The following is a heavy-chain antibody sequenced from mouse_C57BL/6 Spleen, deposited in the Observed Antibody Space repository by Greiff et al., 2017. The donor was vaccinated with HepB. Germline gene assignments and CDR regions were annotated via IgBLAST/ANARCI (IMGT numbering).Heavy chain of an antibody. J-gene: IGHJ4*01. D-gene: IGHD2-4*01. CDR3: TGWYDSYYYAMDY. CDR1: GFTFSNYW. Sequence: VQRVESGGGLVQPGGSMKLSCVASGFTFSNYWMNWVRQSPEKGLEWVAQIRLKSDNYATHYAESVKGRFTISRDDSKSSVYLQMNNLRAEDTGIYYCTGWYDSYYYAMDYWGQGTSVTVSS. V-gene: IGHV6-3*01. CDR2: IRLKSDNYAT.